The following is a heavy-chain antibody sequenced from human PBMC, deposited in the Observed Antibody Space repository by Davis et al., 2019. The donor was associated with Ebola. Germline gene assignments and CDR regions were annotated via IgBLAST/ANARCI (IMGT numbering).Heavy chain of an antibody. Sequence: GESLKISCKGSGNSFTSFWIGWVRQMPGKGLEWMGVIYTGDSDTRYSPSFRDQVTIPADSYITTAYLQWGGLRASDTAMYYCASFRKTKTGFDDAFDIWGQGKMVTVSS. V-gene: IGHV5-51*01. CDR3: ASFRKTKTGFDDAFDI. D-gene: IGHD3-9*01. J-gene: IGHJ3*02. CDR2: IYTGDSDT. CDR1: GNSFTSFW.